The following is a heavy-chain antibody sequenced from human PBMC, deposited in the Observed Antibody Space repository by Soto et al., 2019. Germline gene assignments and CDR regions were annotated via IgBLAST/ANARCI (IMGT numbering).Heavy chain of an antibody. CDR1: GFSFTSYA. CDR2: ISDSGGGT. Sequence: EVQLLESGGGLVQPGGSLRLSCAASGFSFTSYAMSWVRQAPGKGLEWVSTISDSGGGTYYADSVKGRFTISRDNSKNTLYLQMNSLRAEDTAVYYCAKDLPTDSSGWHVGYWGQGTLVTVSS. J-gene: IGHJ4*02. V-gene: IGHV3-23*01. D-gene: IGHD6-19*01. CDR3: AKDLPTDSSGWHVGY.